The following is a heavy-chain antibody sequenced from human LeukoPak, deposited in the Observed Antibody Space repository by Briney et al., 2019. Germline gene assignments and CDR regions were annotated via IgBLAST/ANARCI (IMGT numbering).Heavy chain of an antibody. CDR1: GYTFTDYY. D-gene: IGHD3-22*01. Sequence: ASVKVSCKTSGYTFTDYYIHWVRQAPGQGLEWMGWINTNTGNPTYAQGFTGRFVFSLDTSVSTAYLQISSLKAEDTAVYYCARGDSSGYYPIPLDYWGQGTLVTVSS. CDR3: ARGDSSGYYPIPLDY. CDR2: INTNTGNP. J-gene: IGHJ4*02. V-gene: IGHV7-4-1*02.